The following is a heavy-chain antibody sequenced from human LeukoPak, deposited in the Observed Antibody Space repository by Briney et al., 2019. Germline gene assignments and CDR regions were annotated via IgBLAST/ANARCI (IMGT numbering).Heavy chain of an antibody. CDR3: AKDQVVAARYYYYGMDV. CDR2: ISYDGSNK. D-gene: IGHD2-15*01. V-gene: IGHV3-30*18. Sequence: GGSLRLSCAASGFTFSSYGMHWVRQAPGKGLEWVAVISYDGSNKYYADSVKGRFTISRDNSKNTLYLQMNSLRAEDTAVYYCAKDQVVAARYYYYGMDVWDKGTTVTVSS. J-gene: IGHJ6*04. CDR1: GFTFSSYG.